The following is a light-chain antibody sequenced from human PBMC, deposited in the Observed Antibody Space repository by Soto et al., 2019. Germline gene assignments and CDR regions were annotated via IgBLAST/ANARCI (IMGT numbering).Light chain of an antibody. CDR2: AAS. CDR3: QKYSSVPV. J-gene: IGKJ3*01. Sequence: DIQMTQXPTSLSASVGDRVTITCRASQGIRNFVAWYQQKPGKPPKLLIYAASTLQSGVPSRFSGSGSGTDFTLTINSLQPEDVATYSCQKYSSVPVFGPGTKVEI. V-gene: IGKV1-27*01. CDR1: QGIRNF.